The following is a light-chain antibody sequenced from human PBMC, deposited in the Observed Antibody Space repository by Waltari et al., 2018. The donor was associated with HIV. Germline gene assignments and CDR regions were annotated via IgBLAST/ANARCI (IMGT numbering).Light chain of an antibody. J-gene: IGKJ1*01. CDR1: QSVSSSY. V-gene: IGKV3-20*01. CDR3: QQYGSSPPWT. Sequence: EIVLTQSPGTLSLSPGERATLSCRASQSVSSSYLAWYQQKPGQAPRLLIYGASSRATGIPDRFSGSGSGTDFTLTISRLEPEDFAVYYCQQYGSSPPWTFGQGTKVGNQT. CDR2: GAS.